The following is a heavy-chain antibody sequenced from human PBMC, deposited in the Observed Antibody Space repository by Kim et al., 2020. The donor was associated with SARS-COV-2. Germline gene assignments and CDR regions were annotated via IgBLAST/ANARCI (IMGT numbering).Heavy chain of an antibody. V-gene: IGHV3-43*01. D-gene: IGHD1-26*01. CDR2: VSWDGGDT. Sequence: GGSLRLSCVASGFTFVDYNMHWVRQPPGEGLEWVSVVSWDGGDTHYADSVKGRFTVSRDNSKNSLYLQMNSLRTDDTALYYCARNKGGSHLDYYYGMDVWGQGTTVTVSS. J-gene: IGHJ6*02. CDR1: GFTFVDYN. CDR3: ARNKGGSHLDYYYGMDV.